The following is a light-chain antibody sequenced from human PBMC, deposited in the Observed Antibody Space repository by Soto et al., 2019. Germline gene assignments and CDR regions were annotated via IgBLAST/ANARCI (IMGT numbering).Light chain of an antibody. CDR2: DAS. CDR1: QSVSMW. CDR3: QHYNTYLTWT. Sequence: TQMTQSPSTLSASVGDRVTITCRASQSVSMWLAWYQQKPGKAPRLLIYDASNLESGVPSRFSGSGSRTEFTLTITSLQPEDAATYYCQHYNTYLTWTFGQGTKVEIK. V-gene: IGKV1-5*01. J-gene: IGKJ1*01.